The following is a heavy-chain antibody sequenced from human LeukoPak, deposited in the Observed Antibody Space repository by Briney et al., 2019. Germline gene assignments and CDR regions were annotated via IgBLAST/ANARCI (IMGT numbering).Heavy chain of an antibody. CDR1: GYTLTELS. V-gene: IGHV1-24*01. Sequence: ASVKVSCKVSGYTLTELSMHWVRQVPGKGLEWMGGFDPEDGETIYAQKFQGRVTMTEDTSTDTAYMELSSLRSEDTAVYYCATGRSDRTLSDYWGQGTLVTVSS. J-gene: IGHJ4*02. D-gene: IGHD1-14*01. CDR3: ATGRSDRTLSDY. CDR2: FDPEDGET.